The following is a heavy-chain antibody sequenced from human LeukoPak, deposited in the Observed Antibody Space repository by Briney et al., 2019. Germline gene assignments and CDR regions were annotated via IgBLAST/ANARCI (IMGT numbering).Heavy chain of an antibody. Sequence: GRSLGLSCAASGFTVSSNYMSWVRQTPGKGLEWVSIIYSAGSTYYADSVRGRFTISRDSSKNTVCLQMNSLRAEDTAVYYCARWSLHSSGWYFDYWGQGTLVTVSS. D-gene: IGHD6-19*01. CDR2: IYSAGST. CDR1: GFTVSSNY. J-gene: IGHJ4*02. CDR3: ARWSLHSSGWYFDY. V-gene: IGHV3-53*01.